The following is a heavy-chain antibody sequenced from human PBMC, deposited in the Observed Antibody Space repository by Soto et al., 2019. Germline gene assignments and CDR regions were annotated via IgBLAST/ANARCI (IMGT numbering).Heavy chain of an antibody. CDR1: GGSISSSGYY. CDR2: IYYSGST. D-gene: IGHD6-13*01. J-gene: IGHJ4*02. Sequence: QVQLQESGPGLVKPSQTLSLTCTVSGGSISSSGYYWSWIRQHPGKGLEWIGYIYYSGSTYYNPSLNSRVTISVDTSKNQFSLKLSSVTAADTAVYYCARDQGIAAAGVFDYWGQGTLVTVSS. CDR3: ARDQGIAAAGVFDY. V-gene: IGHV4-31*03.